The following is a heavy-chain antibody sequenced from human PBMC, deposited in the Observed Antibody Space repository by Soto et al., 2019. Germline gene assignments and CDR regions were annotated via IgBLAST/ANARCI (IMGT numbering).Heavy chain of an antibody. D-gene: IGHD3-3*01. CDR2: IKSKTDGGTT. Sequence: GGSLRLSCAASGFTFSNAWMNWVRQAPGKGLEWVGRIKSKTDGGTTDYAAPGKGRFTISRDDSKNTLYLQMNSLKTEDTAVYYCTTDLEDFWSGYSVRNWFDPWGQGTLVTVSS. CDR1: GFTFSNAW. CDR3: TTDLEDFWSGYSVRNWFDP. V-gene: IGHV3-15*07. J-gene: IGHJ5*02.